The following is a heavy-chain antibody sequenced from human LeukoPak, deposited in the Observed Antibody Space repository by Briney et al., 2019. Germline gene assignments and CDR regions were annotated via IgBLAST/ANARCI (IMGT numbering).Heavy chain of an antibody. J-gene: IGHJ4*02. CDR3: ARVGGGYCSSTSCYTWDY. CDR2: INPNSGGT. D-gene: IGHD2-2*02. Sequence: ASVKVSCKAPGYTFTGYYMHWVRQAPGQGLEWMGWINPNSGGTNYAQKFQGRVTMTRDTSISTAYMELSRLRSDDTAVYYSARVGGGYCSSTSCYTWDYWGQGTLVTVSS. V-gene: IGHV1-2*02. CDR1: GYTFTGYY.